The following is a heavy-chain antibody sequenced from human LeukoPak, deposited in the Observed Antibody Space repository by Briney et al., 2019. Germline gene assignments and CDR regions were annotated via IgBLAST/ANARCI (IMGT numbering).Heavy chain of an antibody. Sequence: PETLSLTCAVYGGSFSDYYWNWIRQPPGKGLEWLGEINHSGTTNYNPSLKSRVTISVDTSKNQFSLRLSAVTAADTAVYHCARGLRLPSRSAPAVPHVWAKGTTVTVSA. J-gene: IGHJ6*04. D-gene: IGHD2-2*01. CDR2: INHSGTT. CDR1: GGSFSDYY. V-gene: IGHV4-34*01. CDR3: ARGLRLPSRSAPAVPHV.